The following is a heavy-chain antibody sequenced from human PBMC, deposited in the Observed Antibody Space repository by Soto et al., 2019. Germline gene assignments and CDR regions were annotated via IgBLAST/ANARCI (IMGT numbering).Heavy chain of an antibody. D-gene: IGHD5-12*01. CDR1: GYTFTSYD. CDR3: ATFVREYSGLSEAFDI. J-gene: IGHJ3*02. V-gene: IGHV1-8*01. Sequence: ASVKVSCKASGYTFTSYDINWVRQATGQGLEWMGWMNPNSGNTGYAQKFQGRVTMTEDTSTDTAYMELSSLRSEDTAVYYCATFVREYSGLSEAFDIWGQGTMVTVSS. CDR2: MNPNSGNT.